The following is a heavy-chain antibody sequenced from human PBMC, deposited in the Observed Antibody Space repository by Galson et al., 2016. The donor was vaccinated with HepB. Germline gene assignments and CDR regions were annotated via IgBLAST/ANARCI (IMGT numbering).Heavy chain of an antibody. D-gene: IGHD6-13*01. CDR2: VYWDGDT. V-gene: IGHV2-5*02. Sequence: ALVKPTQTLTLTCTVSGFSLNTGAVGVGWIRQPPGKALEWLALVYWDGDTRYNPSLRSRLNITKDTSKSQVFLTVTDMDPMDTGTYYCAHRRGPAAGTFDNWGQGTVVTVSS. CDR3: AHRRGPAAGTFDN. J-gene: IGHJ4*02. CDR1: GFSLNTGAVG.